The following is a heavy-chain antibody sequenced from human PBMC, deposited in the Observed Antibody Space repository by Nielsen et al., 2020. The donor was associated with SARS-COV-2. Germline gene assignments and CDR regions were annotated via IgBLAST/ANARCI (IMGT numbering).Heavy chain of an antibody. Sequence: GESLKISCAASGFTFSSYSMSWVRQAPGKGLEWVANIKQDGSAKYYVDSVKGRFTISRDNAKNSLYLQMNSLRAEDTAVYYCARGQGVTIFGPYTHYGMDVWGQGTTVTVSS. J-gene: IGHJ6*02. D-gene: IGHD3-3*01. CDR3: ARGQGVTIFGPYTHYGMDV. CDR2: IKQDGSAK. V-gene: IGHV3-7*05. CDR1: GFTFSSYS.